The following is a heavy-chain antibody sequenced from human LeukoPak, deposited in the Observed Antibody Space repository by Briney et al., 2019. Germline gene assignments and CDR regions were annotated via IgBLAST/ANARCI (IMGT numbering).Heavy chain of an antibody. CDR2: FDPEDGET. CDR1: GYTFTGYY. D-gene: IGHD2-15*01. J-gene: IGHJ4*02. V-gene: IGHV1-24*01. CDR3: ATDLTWWERPDY. Sequence: ASVKVSCKASGYTFTGYYMHWVRQAPGKGLEWMGGFDPEDGETIYAQKFQGRVTMTEDTSTDTAYMELSSLRSEDTAVYYCATDLTWWERPDYWGQGTLVTVSS.